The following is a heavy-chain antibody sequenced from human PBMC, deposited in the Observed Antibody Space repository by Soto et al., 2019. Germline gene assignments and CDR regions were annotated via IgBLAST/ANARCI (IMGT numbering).Heavy chain of an antibody. CDR3: AGRYSSGWSEVYY. D-gene: IGHD6-19*01. CDR2: IDPSDSYT. V-gene: IGHV5-10-1*01. Sequence: PGESLKISCKGSGYSFTSYWISWVRQMPGKGLEWMGRIDPSDSYTNYSPSFQGHVTISADKSISTAYLQWSSLKASDTAMYYCAGRYSSGWSEVYYWGQGTLGTVSS. CDR1: GYSFTSYW. J-gene: IGHJ4*02.